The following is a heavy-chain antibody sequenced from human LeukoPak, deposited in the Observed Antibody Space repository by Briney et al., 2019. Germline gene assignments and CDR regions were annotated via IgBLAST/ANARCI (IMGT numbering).Heavy chain of an antibody. V-gene: IGHV1-2*02. J-gene: IGHJ6*03. CDR1: GYTFTGYY. CDR3: ARGRCSTTSCPYYWYMDV. CDR2: INPNSGGT. Sequence: ASVKVSCKASGYTFTGYYMHWVRQAPGQGLEWMGWINPNSGGTNYAQKFQGRVTMTRDTSISTAYMELSRLRSDDTAVYYCARGRCSTTSCPYYWYMDVWGRGTTVTVSS. D-gene: IGHD2-2*01.